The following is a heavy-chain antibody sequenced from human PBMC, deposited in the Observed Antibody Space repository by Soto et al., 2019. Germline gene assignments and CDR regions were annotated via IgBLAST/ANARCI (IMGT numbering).Heavy chain of an antibody. CDR3: ARVLGRDWFLTPNWFDP. CDR1: GFTFSSYW. V-gene: IGHV3-7*01. Sequence: GSLRLSCAASGFTFSSYWMSWVRQAPGKGLEWVANIKQDGSEKYYVDSVKGRFTISRDNAKNSLYLQMNSLRAEDTAVYYCARVLGRDWFLTPNWFDPWGQGTLVTVSS. D-gene: IGHD3-9*01. J-gene: IGHJ5*02. CDR2: IKQDGSEK.